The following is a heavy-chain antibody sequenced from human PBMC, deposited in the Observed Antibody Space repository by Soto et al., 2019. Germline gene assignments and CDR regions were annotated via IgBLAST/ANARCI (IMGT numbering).Heavy chain of an antibody. J-gene: IGHJ5*02. CDR2: ISAYNGNT. D-gene: IGHD1-26*01. V-gene: IGHV1-18*01. Sequence: ASVKVSCKASGYTFTSYGISWVRQAPGQGLEWMGWISAYNGNTNYAQKLQGRVTMTTVTSTSTVYMELRSLRSDDTAVYYCARASGSSYWFDPWGQGTLVTVSS. CDR3: ARASGSSYWFDP. CDR1: GYTFTSYG.